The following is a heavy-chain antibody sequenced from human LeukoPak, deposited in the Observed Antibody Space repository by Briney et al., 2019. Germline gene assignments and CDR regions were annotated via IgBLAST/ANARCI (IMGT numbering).Heavy chain of an antibody. D-gene: IGHD1-14*01. J-gene: IGHJ4*02. CDR2: IYYSGST. CDR3: ARHPRNPDFDY. Sequence: SETLSLTCTVSGGSISSGDYYWAWVRQPPGKGLEWIGSIYYSGSTYYSSSLKSRVTISKDTSKNQFSLKLSSVTAADTAVYYCARHPRNPDFDYWGQGTLVTVSS. CDR1: GGSISSGDYY. V-gene: IGHV4-39*01.